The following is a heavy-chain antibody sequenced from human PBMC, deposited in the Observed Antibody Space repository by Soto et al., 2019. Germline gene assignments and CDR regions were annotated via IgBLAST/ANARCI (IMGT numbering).Heavy chain of an antibody. J-gene: IGHJ4*02. Sequence: QVQLQESGPGLVKPSQTLTLTCTVSGGSISSGRFYWSWIRQHPGKGLEWIGHISDSGSSYYNPSLESRVTISVYTSKNQYSLKLSAVTAADTAVYFCARTTFCDVFTAYYSLFDYWGQGTMVTVSS. CDR2: ISDSGSS. CDR3: ARTTFCDVFTAYYSLFDY. V-gene: IGHV4-31*03. D-gene: IGHD3-9*01. CDR1: GGSISSGRFY.